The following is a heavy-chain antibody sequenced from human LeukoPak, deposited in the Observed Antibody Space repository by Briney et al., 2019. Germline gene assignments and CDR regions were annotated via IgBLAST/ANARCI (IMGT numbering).Heavy chain of an antibody. D-gene: IGHD3-3*01. CDR1: GGSFSGYY. V-gene: IGHV4-34*01. CDR2: INHSGST. J-gene: IGHJ4*02. Sequence: PSETLSLTCAVYGGSFSGYYWSWIRQPPGKGLEWIGEINHSGSTNYNPSLKSRVTISVDTSKNQFSLKLSSVIAADTAVYYCASHDFWSGYSYYFDYWGQGTLVTVSS. CDR3: ASHDFWSGYSYYFDY.